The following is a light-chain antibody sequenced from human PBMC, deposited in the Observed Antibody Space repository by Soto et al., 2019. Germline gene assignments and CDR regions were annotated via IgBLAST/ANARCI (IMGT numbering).Light chain of an antibody. Sequence: DIQMTQSPSSVSASVGDRVTLTCRAMQGMGDRLAWYQKKPGKVPQLLIYFASTLGSGVPSRFSGSGSGTDFILTINPLQADDFATYYCLHTYSFPRTFGQGTKVDI. V-gene: IGKV1-12*01. CDR1: QGMGDR. CDR2: FAS. CDR3: LHTYSFPRT. J-gene: IGKJ1*01.